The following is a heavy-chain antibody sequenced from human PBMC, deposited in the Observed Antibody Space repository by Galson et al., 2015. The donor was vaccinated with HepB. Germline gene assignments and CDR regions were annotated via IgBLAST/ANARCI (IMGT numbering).Heavy chain of an antibody. Sequence: SLRLSCAASGFTFSSHGMHWVRQAPGKGLECVANIKQDGSEKSYVDSVKGRFTISRDNAKNSLYLQMNSLRVEDTALYYCARGYAPDCWGQGTLVTVSS. CDR3: ARGYAPDC. CDR1: GFTFSSHG. J-gene: IGHJ4*02. V-gene: IGHV3-7*01. D-gene: IGHD1-1*01. CDR2: IKQDGSEK.